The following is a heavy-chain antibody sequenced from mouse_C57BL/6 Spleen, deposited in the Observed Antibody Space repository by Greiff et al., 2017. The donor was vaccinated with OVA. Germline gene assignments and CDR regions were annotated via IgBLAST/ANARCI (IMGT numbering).Heavy chain of an antibody. V-gene: IGHV14-4*01. D-gene: IGHD1-1*01. J-gene: IGHJ3*01. Sequence: EVQLQESGAELVRPGASVKLSCTASGFNINDDYMHWVKQRPEQGLEWIGWIDPENGDTEYASKFQGKATITADTSSNTAYLQLSSLTSEDTAVYYCSYYYGSSSFPYWGQEALVSVSA. CDR3: SYYYGSSSFPY. CDR1: GFNINDDY. CDR2: IDPENGDT.